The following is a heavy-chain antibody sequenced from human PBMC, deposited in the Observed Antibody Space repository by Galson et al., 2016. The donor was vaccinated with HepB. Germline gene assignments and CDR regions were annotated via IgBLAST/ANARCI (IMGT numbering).Heavy chain of an antibody. J-gene: IGHJ4*02. D-gene: IGHD4-17*01. CDR2: INGDGSST. CDR3: ARGPDYGDWVDFLDC. Sequence: SLRLSCAASGFSFSSYWMHWVRQAPGKGLVWVSRINGDGSSTSYADYVKGRFTISRDNAKNSLYLQMNSLRAEDTAAYYCARGPDYGDWVDFLDCWGQGTLVTVSS. V-gene: IGHV3-74*01. CDR1: GFSFSSYW.